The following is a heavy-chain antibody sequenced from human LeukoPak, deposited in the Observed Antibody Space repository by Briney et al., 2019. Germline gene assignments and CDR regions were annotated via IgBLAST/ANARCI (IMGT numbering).Heavy chain of an antibody. V-gene: IGHV4-59*01. CDR3: ARLYYYDSSGYFSPPWYFDL. CDR2: IYYSGST. CDR1: GGSISSYY. D-gene: IGHD3-22*01. J-gene: IGHJ2*01. Sequence: PSETLSLTCTVSGGSISSYYWSWLRQPPGKGLEWIGYIYYSGSTNYNPSLKSRVTISVDTSKNQFSLKLSSVTAADTAVYYCARLYYYDSSGYFSPPWYFDLGGRGTLVTVSA.